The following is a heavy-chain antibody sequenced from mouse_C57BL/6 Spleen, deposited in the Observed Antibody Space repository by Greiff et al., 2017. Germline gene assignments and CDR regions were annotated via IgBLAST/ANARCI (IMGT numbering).Heavy chain of an antibody. CDR2: IDPEDGGT. J-gene: IGHJ1*03. Sequence: VQLQQSGAELVKPGASVKLSCTASGFNITDYYMHWVKQRTGQGLEWIGRIDPEDGGTNYAPKFQGKATITADTSSNSAYLQLSSLTSEDTAVYYCARYYCGSGYGYFGVWGTGTTVTVAS. CDR1: GFNITDYY. D-gene: IGHD1-1*01. V-gene: IGHV14-2*01. CDR3: ARYYCGSGYGYFGV.